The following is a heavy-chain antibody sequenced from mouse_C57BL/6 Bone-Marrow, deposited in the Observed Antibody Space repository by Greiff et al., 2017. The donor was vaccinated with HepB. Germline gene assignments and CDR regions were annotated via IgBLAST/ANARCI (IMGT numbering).Heavy chain of an antibody. CDR3: ARWFPGGSSDY. CDR1: GYTFTDYY. CDR2: INPNNGGT. Sequence: EVQLQQSGPELVKPGASVKISCKASGYTFTDYYMNWVKQSHGKSLEWIGDINPNNGGTSYNQKFKGKATLTVDKSSSTAYMELRSLTSEDSAVYYCARWFPGGSSDYWGQGTTLTVSS. V-gene: IGHV1-26*01. J-gene: IGHJ2*01. D-gene: IGHD1-1*01.